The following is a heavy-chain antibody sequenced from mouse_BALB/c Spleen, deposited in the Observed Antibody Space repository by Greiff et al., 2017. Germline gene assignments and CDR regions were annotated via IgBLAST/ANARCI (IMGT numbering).Heavy chain of an antibody. D-gene: IGHD2-4*01. CDR3: ARGRMITTDYAMDY. CDR1: GFTFSDYY. J-gene: IGHJ4*01. CDR2: ISDGGSYT. V-gene: IGHV5-4*02. Sequence: EVKVVESGGGLVKPGGSLKLSCAASGFTFSDYYMYWVRQTPEKRLEWVATISDGGSYTYYPDSVKGRFTISRDNAKNNLYLQMSSLKSEDTAMYYCARGRMITTDYAMDYWGQGTSVTVSS.